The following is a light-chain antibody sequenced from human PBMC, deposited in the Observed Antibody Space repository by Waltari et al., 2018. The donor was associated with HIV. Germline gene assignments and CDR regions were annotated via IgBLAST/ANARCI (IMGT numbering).Light chain of an antibody. Sequence: QSALTQPRSVSGSPGQSVTISCTGTSSDVGGYDYVSWYQQHPGKAPRLMIYDVTQRPAGVRDRFSGSKSGNSASLTISGLQAEDEAEYYCCSYAGAYTFWVFGGGTQLTVL. CDR3: CSYAGAYTFWV. J-gene: IGLJ3*02. V-gene: IGLV2-11*01. CDR1: SSDVGGYDY. CDR2: DVT.